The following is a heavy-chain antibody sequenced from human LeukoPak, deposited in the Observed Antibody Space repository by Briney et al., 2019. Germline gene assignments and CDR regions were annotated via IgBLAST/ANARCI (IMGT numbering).Heavy chain of an antibody. J-gene: IGHJ4*02. V-gene: IGHV3-23*01. D-gene: IGHD6-13*01. CDR2: ISGSGGST. Sequence: GGSLRLSCAASGFTFSSYAMSWVRQAPGKGLEWVSAISGSGGSTYYADSVKGRFTISRDSSKNTLYLQMNSLRTDDTAVYYCARDRSNSWTFDYWGQGTLVTVSS. CDR3: ARDRSNSWTFDY. CDR1: GFTFSSYA.